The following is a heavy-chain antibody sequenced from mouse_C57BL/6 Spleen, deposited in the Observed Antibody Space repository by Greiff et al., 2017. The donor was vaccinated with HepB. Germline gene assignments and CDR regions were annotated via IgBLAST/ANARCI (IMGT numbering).Heavy chain of an antibody. D-gene: IGHD3-2*02. Sequence: VQLKQSGPELVKPGASVKMSCKASGYTFTDYNMHWVKQSHGKSLEWIGYINPNNGGTSYNQKFKGKATLTVNKSSSTAYMELRSLTSEDSAVYYCARSGSSGPAWFAYWGQGTLVTVSA. V-gene: IGHV1-22*01. J-gene: IGHJ3*01. CDR2: INPNNGGT. CDR3: ARSGSSGPAWFAY. CDR1: GYTFTDYN.